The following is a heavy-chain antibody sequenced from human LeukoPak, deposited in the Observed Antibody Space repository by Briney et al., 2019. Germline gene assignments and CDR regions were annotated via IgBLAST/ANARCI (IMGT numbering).Heavy chain of an antibody. V-gene: IGHV3-30*04. D-gene: IGHD3-22*01. CDR1: GFTFSSYA. CDR3: AKAPGYYRYYFDY. J-gene: IGHJ4*02. Sequence: GGSLRLSCAASGFTFSSYAMHWVRQAPGKGLEWVAVISYDGSNKYYADSVKGRFTISRDNSKNTLYLQMNSLRAEDTAFYYCAKAPGYYRYYFDYWGQGTLVTVSS. CDR2: ISYDGSNK.